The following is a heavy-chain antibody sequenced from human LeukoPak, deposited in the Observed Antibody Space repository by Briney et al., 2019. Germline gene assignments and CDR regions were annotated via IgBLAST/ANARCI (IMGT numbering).Heavy chain of an antibody. CDR1: GYTFTSRG. Sequence: VKVSCKASGYTFTSRGFSWVRQAPGQGLEWMGWINADNGNTNYAQKLQGRVTSTTDTSTSTAYMELRSLRSDDTAVYYCARDEISGGWYNHWGQGTLVTVSS. CDR2: INADNGNT. J-gene: IGHJ4*02. D-gene: IGHD6-19*01. CDR3: ARDEISGGWYNH. V-gene: IGHV1-18*04.